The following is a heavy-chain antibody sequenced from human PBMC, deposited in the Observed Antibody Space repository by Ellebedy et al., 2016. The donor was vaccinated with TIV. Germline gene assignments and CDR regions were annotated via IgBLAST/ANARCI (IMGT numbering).Heavy chain of an antibody. CDR3: AREGQGMDV. Sequence: ASVKVSCKASGNTFTSYSITWVRQAPGQGLEWMGWISAYNGDTNYAQMLQGRVTMTTDTSTTTAYMELRSLRSDDTAVYYCAREGQGMDVWGQGTTVTVSS. J-gene: IGHJ6*02. V-gene: IGHV1-18*01. CDR2: ISAYNGDT. CDR1: GNTFTSYS.